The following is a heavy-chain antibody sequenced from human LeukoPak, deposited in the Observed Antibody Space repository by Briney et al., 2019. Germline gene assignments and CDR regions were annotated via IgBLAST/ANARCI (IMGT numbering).Heavy chain of an antibody. CDR1: GFTFSSYA. CDR2: ISYDGGNK. D-gene: IGHD2-15*01. Sequence: GGSLRLSCAASGFTFSSYAMHWVRQAPGKGLEWVAVISYDGGNKYYADSVKGRFTISRDNSKNTLYLQMNSLRAEDTAVYYCARGPYCSGGSCSDYWGQGTLVTVSS. CDR3: ARGPYCSGGSCSDY. V-gene: IGHV3-30*04. J-gene: IGHJ4*02.